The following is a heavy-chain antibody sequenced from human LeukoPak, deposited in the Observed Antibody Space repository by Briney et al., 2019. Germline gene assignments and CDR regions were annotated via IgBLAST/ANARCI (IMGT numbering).Heavy chain of an antibody. Sequence: GGSLRLSCAASGFTFDDYAMHWVRQAPGKGLEWVSLISGVGGTTYSADSVKGRFTISRDNSKNSLYLQMNSLRTEDTALYYCARSLPDYFDYWGQGTLVTVSS. CDR2: ISGVGGTT. CDR3: ARSLPDYFDY. V-gene: IGHV3-43*02. CDR1: GFTFDDYA. J-gene: IGHJ4*02.